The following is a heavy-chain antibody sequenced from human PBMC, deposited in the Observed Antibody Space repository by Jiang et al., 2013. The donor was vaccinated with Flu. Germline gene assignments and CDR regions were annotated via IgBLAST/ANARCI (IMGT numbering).Heavy chain of an antibody. CDR1: GFTFSSYW. V-gene: IGHV3-7*01. CDR2: IKQDGSEK. CDR3: ARDFNIVVVPAASFGGISEEGVYFDY. D-gene: IGHD2-2*01. Sequence: QLLESGGGLVQPGGSLRLSCAASGFTFSSYWMSWVRQAPGKGLEWVANIKQDGSEKYYVDSVKGRFTISRDNAKNSLYLQMNSLRAEDTAVYYCARDFNIVVVPAASFGGISEEGVYFDYWGQGTLVTVSS. J-gene: IGHJ4*02.